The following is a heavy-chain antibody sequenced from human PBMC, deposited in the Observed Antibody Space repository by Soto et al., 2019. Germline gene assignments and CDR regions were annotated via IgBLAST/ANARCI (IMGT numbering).Heavy chain of an antibody. J-gene: IGHJ4*02. V-gene: IGHV3-23*01. D-gene: IGHD3-9*01. Sequence: GGSLRLSCAASGFTFSSYAMSWVRQAPWKGLEWVSAISGSGGSTYYADSVKGRFTISRDNSKNTLYLQMNSLRAEDTAVYYCAKTEITISSKAYSYYFDYWGQGTLVTVSS. CDR1: GFTFSSYA. CDR2: ISGSGGST. CDR3: AKTEITISSKAYSYYFDY.